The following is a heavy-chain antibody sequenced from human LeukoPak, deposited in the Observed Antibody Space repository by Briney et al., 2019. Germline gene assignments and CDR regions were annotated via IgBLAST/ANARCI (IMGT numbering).Heavy chain of an antibody. D-gene: IGHD6-19*01. Sequence: GGSLRLSCAASGFTFSGYAMNWVRQAPGKGLEWVSHIYSSDTTYADSVKGRFTISRENAKNSLYLQMNSLRAGDTAVYYCARGAKGQWPDYWGQGTLVTVSS. CDR3: ARGAKGQWPDY. CDR2: IYSSDTT. J-gene: IGHJ4*02. CDR1: GFTFSGYA. V-gene: IGHV3-48*01.